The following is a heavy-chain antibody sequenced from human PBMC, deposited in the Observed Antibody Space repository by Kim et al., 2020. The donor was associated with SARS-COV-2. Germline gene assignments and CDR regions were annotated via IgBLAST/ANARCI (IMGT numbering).Heavy chain of an antibody. V-gene: IGHV3-7*03. CDR3: ARLRVPAATYYFDY. CDR1: GFTFSSYW. CDR2: IKQDGSEK. D-gene: IGHD2-2*01. J-gene: IGHJ4*02. Sequence: GGSLRLSCAASGFTFSSYWMSWVRQAPGKGLEWVANIKQDGSEKYYVDSVKGRFTISRDNAKNSLYLQMNSLRAEDTAVYYCARLRVPAATYYFDYWGQGTLVTVSS.